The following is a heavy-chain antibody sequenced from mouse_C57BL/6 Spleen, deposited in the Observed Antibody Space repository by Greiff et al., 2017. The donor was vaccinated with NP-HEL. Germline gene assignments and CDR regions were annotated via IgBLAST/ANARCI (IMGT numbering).Heavy chain of an antibody. CDR3: ARGYYGSSLDY. Sequence: VKLQESGPELVKPGASVKISCKASGYAFSSSWMNWVKQRPGKGLEWIGRIYPGDGDTNYNGKFKGKATLTADKSSSTAYMQLSSLTSEDSAVYFCARGYYGSSLDYWGQGTTLTVSS. CDR1: GYAFSSSW. J-gene: IGHJ2*01. CDR2: IYPGDGDT. V-gene: IGHV1-82*01. D-gene: IGHD1-1*01.